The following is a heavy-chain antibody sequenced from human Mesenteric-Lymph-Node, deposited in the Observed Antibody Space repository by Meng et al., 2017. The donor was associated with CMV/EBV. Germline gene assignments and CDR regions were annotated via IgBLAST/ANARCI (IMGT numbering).Heavy chain of an antibody. CDR2: ISAYNGNT. Sequence: ASVKVSCKASGYTFTGYYMHWVRQAPGQGLEWMGWISAYNGNTNYAQKLQGRVTMTTDTSTSTAYMELRSLRSDDTAVYYCARDARYCGGDCYSNLDYWGQGTLVTVSS. J-gene: IGHJ4*02. CDR3: ARDARYCGGDCYSNLDY. D-gene: IGHD2-21*01. V-gene: IGHV1-18*04. CDR1: GYTFTGYY.